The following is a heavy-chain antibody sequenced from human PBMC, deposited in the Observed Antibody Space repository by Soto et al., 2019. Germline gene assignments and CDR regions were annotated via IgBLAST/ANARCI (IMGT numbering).Heavy chain of an antibody. CDR1: GFTFTSSA. Sequence: SVKVSFKASGFTFTSSAVQWVRQARGQRLEWIGWIVVGSGNTNYAQKFQERVTITRDMSTSTAYMELSSLRSEDTAVYYCAEDLEGSRRRYYYYGMDVWGQGTTVNVSS. D-gene: IGHD1-1*01. CDR2: IVVGSGNT. CDR3: AEDLEGSRRRYYYYGMDV. V-gene: IGHV1-58*01. J-gene: IGHJ6*02.